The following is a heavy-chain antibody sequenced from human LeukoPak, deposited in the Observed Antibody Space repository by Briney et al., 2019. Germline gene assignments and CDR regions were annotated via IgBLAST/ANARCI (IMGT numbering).Heavy chain of an antibody. CDR1: GITVSSNY. CDR3: ARDLGYCSGGTCYVGYCDY. V-gene: IGHV3-66*01. CDR2: IYSDGST. J-gene: IGHJ4*02. Sequence: GGSLRLSCAASGITVSSNYMNWVRQAPGKGLEWVSIIYSDGSTYYADSVKGRFTISRGNSENILYLQMNNLRAEDTAVYYCARDLGYCSGGTCYVGYCDYWGQGTLVTVSA. D-gene: IGHD2-15*01.